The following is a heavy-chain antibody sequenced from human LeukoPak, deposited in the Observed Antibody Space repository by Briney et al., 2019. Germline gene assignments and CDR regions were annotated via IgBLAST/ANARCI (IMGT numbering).Heavy chain of an antibody. CDR1: GGSISSSSYY. D-gene: IGHD3-3*01. CDR2: IYYSGST. J-gene: IGHJ5*02. Sequence: SETLSLTCTVSGGSISSSSYYWGWIRQPPGKGLEWIGSIYYSGSTYYNPSLKSRVTISVDTSKNQFSLKLSSVTAADTAVYYCARGVPNYDFWSGYEPLNWFDPWGQGTLVTVSS. V-gene: IGHV4-39*01. CDR3: ARGVPNYDFWSGYEPLNWFDP.